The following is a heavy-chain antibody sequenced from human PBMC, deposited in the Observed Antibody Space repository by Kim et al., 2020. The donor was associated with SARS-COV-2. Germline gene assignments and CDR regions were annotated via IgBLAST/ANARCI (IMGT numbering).Heavy chain of an antibody. CDR2: ITYDGSNK. V-gene: IGHV3-30*03. J-gene: IGHJ3*02. CDR1: GFNFRSYG. Sequence: GGSLRLSCAASGFNFRSYGMHWVRQAPGQGLEWVAVITYDGSNKDYANSVKGRFIVSRDSSKNTLFLQMNTLTTEDTAVYYCARENYYTSSGYFESDFD. D-gene: IGHD3-22*01. CDR3: ARENYYTSSGYFESDFD.